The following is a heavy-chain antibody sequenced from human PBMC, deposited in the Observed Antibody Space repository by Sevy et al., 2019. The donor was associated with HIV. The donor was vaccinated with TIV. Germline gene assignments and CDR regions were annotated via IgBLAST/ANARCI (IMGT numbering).Heavy chain of an antibody. CDR1: GGSISSYY. Sequence: SETLSLTCTVSGGSISSYYWSWIRQPPGKGLEWIGYIYYSGSTNYNPSLKSRVTISVDTSKNQFSLKLSSVTAADTAMYYWARVGYYYDSSGYYDYFDYWGQGTLVTVSS. CDR3: ARVGYYYDSSGYYDYFDY. J-gene: IGHJ4*02. CDR2: IYYSGST. V-gene: IGHV4-59*01. D-gene: IGHD3-22*01.